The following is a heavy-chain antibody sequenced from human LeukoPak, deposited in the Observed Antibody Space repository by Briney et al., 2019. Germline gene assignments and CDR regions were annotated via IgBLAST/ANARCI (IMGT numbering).Heavy chain of an antibody. V-gene: IGHV3-9*01. Sequence: GGSLRLSCAASGFTFDDYAMHWVRQAPGKGLEWVSGISWNSGSIGYADSVKGRFTISRDNAKNSLYLQMNSLRAEDTAVYYCGRGYATAYWGQGTLVTVSS. D-gene: IGHD3-3*01. CDR2: ISWNSGSI. CDR1: GFTFDDYA. J-gene: IGHJ4*02. CDR3: GRGYATAY.